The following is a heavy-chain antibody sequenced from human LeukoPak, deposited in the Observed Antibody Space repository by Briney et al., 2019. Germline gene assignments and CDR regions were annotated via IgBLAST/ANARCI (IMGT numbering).Heavy chain of an antibody. CDR2: INYSGST. CDR3: ARLRYSSNWYFDY. D-gene: IGHD6-13*01. V-gene: IGHV4-39*01. Sequence: SETLSLTCTVSGVSISTSSYYWGWICQPPGKGLEWIGSINYSGSTYYNPSLKNRVTISVDTSKNQFSLRLTSVTAADTSVYYCARLRYSSNWYFDYWGQGTLVTVSS. J-gene: IGHJ4*02. CDR1: GVSISTSSYY.